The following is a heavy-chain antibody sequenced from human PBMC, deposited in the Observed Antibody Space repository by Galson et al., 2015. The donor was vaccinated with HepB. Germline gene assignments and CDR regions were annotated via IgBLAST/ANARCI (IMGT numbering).Heavy chain of an antibody. D-gene: IGHD3-16*01. CDR2: VKSKTNGGTT. Sequence: SLRLSCAASGFTFTNAWMSWVRQAPGKGLEWVGRVKSKTNGGTTDYAAPVKGRFTISRDDSKNTLYLQMNSLKIEDTAVYYCSTHLGVTNFDYWGQGTLVTVSS. CDR1: GFTFTNAW. V-gene: IGHV3-15*01. J-gene: IGHJ4*02. CDR3: STHLGVTNFDY.